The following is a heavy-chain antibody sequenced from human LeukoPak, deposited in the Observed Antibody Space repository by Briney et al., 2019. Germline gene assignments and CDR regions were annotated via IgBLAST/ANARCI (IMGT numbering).Heavy chain of an antibody. V-gene: IGHV4-34*01. CDR2: INHSGST. CDR1: GGSFSGYY. CDR3: ARGGIAVAGHFDY. J-gene: IGHJ4*02. D-gene: IGHD6-19*01. Sequence: PSETLSLTCAVYGGSFSGYYWSWIRQPPGKGLEWIGEINHSGSTNYNPSLKSRVTISVDTSKNQFSLKLSSVTAADTAVHYCARGGIAVAGHFDYWGQGTLVTVSS.